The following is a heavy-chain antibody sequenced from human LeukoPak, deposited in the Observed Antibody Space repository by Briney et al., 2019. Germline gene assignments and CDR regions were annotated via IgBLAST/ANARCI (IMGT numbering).Heavy chain of an antibody. CDR2: IYTSGST. D-gene: IGHD3-10*01. Sequence: SETLSLTCTVSGGSISSYYWSWIRQPAGKGLEWIGRIYTSGSTNYNPSLKSRVTMSVDTSKNQFSLKLSSVTAADTAVYHCARDSMVRGVIYPGYMDVWGKGTTVTISS. CDR1: GGSISSYY. J-gene: IGHJ6*03. V-gene: IGHV4-4*07. CDR3: ARDSMVRGVIYPGYMDV.